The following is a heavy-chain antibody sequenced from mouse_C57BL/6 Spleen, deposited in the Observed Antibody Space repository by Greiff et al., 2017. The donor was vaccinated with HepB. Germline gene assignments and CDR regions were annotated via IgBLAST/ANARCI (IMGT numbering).Heavy chain of an antibody. Sequence: EVQLQQSGPELVKPGASVKISCKASGYTFTDYYMNWVKQSHGKSLEWIGDINPNNGGTSYNQKFKGKATLTVDKSSSTAYMELRSLTSEDSAVYYCAREGDGKVDYFDYWGQGTTLTVSS. J-gene: IGHJ2*01. CDR3: AREGDGKVDYFDY. CDR1: GYTFTDYY. V-gene: IGHV1-26*01. D-gene: IGHD2-1*01. CDR2: INPNNGGT.